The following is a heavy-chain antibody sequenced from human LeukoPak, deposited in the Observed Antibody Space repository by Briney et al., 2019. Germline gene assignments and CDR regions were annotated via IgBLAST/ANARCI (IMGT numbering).Heavy chain of an antibody. D-gene: IGHD3-22*01. CDR3: AADSSGYLGAFYT. V-gene: IGHV4-59*01. CDR2: IYYSGST. CDR1: GGSISSYY. J-gene: IGHJ3*02. Sequence: SETLSLTCTVSGGSISSYYWSWIRQPPGKGMEWIGSIYYSGSTNSNTSLTSRVTISVDTSKNQFSLKLSSVTAADTAVYYCAADSSGYLGAFYTCGQGTMVTVSS.